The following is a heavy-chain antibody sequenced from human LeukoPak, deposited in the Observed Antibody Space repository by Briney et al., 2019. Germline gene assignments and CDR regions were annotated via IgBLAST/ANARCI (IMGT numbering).Heavy chain of an antibody. CDR2: INPSGGST. D-gene: IGHD5-18*01. CDR3: ARVTAMVNYFDY. J-gene: IGHJ4*02. V-gene: IGHV1-46*01. Sequence: ASVKVSCKASGYTFTSYHMYWVRQAPGQGLEWMGIINPSGGSTSYAQKFQGRVTMTRDTSTSTVYMELSSLRSEDTAVYYCARVTAMVNYFDYWGQGTLVTVSS. CDR1: GYTFTSYH.